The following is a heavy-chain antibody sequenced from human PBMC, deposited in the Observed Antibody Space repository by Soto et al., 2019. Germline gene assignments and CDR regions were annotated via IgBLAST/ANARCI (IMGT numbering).Heavy chain of an antibody. D-gene: IGHD3-9*01. CDR1: GYSFTSYW. CDR2: IDPSDSYT. CDR3: ARGDILTGYWDY. Sequence: GESRKISCXGSGYSFTSYWISWVRQMPGKGLEWMGRIDPSDSYTNYSPSFQGHVTISADKSISTAYLQWSSLKASDTAMYYCARGDILTGYWDYWGQGTLVTVSS. J-gene: IGHJ4*02. V-gene: IGHV5-10-1*01.